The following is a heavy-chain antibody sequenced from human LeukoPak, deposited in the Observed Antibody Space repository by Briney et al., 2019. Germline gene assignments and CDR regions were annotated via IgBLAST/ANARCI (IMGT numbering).Heavy chain of an antibody. Sequence: GGSLRLSCAASGFTFSSYAMSWVRQAPGKGLEWVSAISGSGAGTYYADSVKGRFTISRDNSKNTLYLQMNSLRAEDTAVYYCAKGMVRGVILKGFDYWGQGTLVTVSS. CDR2: ISGSGAGT. D-gene: IGHD3-10*01. J-gene: IGHJ4*02. CDR3: AKGMVRGVILKGFDY. CDR1: GFTFSSYA. V-gene: IGHV3-23*01.